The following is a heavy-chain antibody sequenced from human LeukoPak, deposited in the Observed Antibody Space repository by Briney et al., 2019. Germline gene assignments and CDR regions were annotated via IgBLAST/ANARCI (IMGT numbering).Heavy chain of an antibody. V-gene: IGHV4-34*01. CDR2: TNHSGST. CDR3: ARGVPASRYYYYYGMDV. J-gene: IGHJ6*04. Sequence: PSETLSLTCAVYGGSFSGYYWSWIRQPPGKGLEWIGETNHSGSTNYNPSLKSRVTISVDTSKNQFSLKLSSVTAADTAVYYCARGVPASRYYYYYGMDVWGKGTTVTVSS. D-gene: IGHD2-15*01. CDR1: GGSFSGYY.